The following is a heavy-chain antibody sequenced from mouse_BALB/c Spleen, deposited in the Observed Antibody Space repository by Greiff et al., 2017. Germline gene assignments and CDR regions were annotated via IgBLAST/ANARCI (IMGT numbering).Heavy chain of an antibody. Sequence: EVMLVESGGGLVQPGGSRKLSCAASGFTFSSFGMHWVSQAQGKGLEWVAYICSGSSTIYYADTVKGRFTISRDKPTNTLFLQSASLRSEDTAMYYCASDYYGSSCGFADWGEGTLVTVSA. CDR1: GFTFSSFG. CDR3: ASDYYGSSCGFAD. D-gene: IGHD1-1*01. J-gene: IGHJ3*01. V-gene: IGHV5-17*02. CDR2: ICSGSSTI.